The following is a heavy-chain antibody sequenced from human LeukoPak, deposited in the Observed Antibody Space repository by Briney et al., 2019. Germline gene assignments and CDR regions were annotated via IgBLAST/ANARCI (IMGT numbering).Heavy chain of an antibody. D-gene: IGHD3-9*01. Sequence: ASVKVSCKASGYTFTSYAMHWVRQAPGQRLEWMGWINAGNGNTKYSQKFQGRVTITRDTSASTAYMELSSLRSEDTAVYYCAGAYDILTGYGYWGQGTLVTVSS. CDR1: GYTFTSYA. CDR3: AGAYDILTGYGY. V-gene: IGHV1-3*01. CDR2: INAGNGNT. J-gene: IGHJ4*02.